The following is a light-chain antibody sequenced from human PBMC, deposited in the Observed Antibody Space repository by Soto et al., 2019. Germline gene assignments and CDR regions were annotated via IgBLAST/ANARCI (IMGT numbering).Light chain of an antibody. Sequence: QSALTQPASVSGSPGQSITISCTGTSSDVGGYNYVSWYQQHPGRAPKLMIYGVSDRPSGVSNRFSASKSGNTASLTISGLQAEDEDDYYCTSYTVSSTLLFGGGTKLTVL. CDR1: SSDVGGYNY. CDR3: TSYTVSSTLL. CDR2: GVS. V-gene: IGLV2-14*01. J-gene: IGLJ2*01.